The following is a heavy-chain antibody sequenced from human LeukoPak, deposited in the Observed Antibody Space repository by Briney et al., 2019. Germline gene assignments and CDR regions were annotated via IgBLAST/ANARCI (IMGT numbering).Heavy chain of an antibody. Sequence: GGSLRLSCAASGFTFSSYSMNWVRQAPGKGLEWVSSISSSSYIYYADSVKGRFTISRDNAKSSLYLQMNSLRAEDTAVYYCARDAFRGDFDYWGQGTLVTVSS. V-gene: IGHV3-21*01. CDR2: ISSSSYI. CDR1: GFTFSSYS. D-gene: IGHD2/OR15-2a*01. CDR3: ARDAFRGDFDY. J-gene: IGHJ4*02.